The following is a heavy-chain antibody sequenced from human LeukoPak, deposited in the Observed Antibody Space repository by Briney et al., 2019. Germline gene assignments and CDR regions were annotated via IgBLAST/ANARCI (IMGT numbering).Heavy chain of an antibody. V-gene: IGHV3-7*03. CDR1: GFTFNSYW. CDR2: IKQDGSEK. J-gene: IGHJ6*02. CDR3: ARGGGLDV. D-gene: IGHD3-16*01. Sequence: GGSLRLSCAASGFTFNSYWMHWVRQAPGKGLDWVANIKQDGSEKYYVDSVKGRFTISRDNAKNSLYLQMSNLRAEDTAVYFCARGGGLDVWGQGATVTVSS.